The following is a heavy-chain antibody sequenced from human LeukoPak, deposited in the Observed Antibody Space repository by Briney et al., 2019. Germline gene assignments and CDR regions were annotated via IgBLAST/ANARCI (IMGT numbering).Heavy chain of an antibody. CDR3: ARESYDFWSGYPV. Sequence: SETLSLTCTVSGGSISSYYWSWIRQPPGKGLEWIEYIYYSGSTNYNPSLKSRVTTSVDTSKNQFSLKLSSVTAADTAVYYCARESYDFWSGYPVWGQGTLVTVSS. D-gene: IGHD3-3*01. J-gene: IGHJ4*02. CDR2: IYYSGST. CDR1: GGSISSYY. V-gene: IGHV4-59*01.